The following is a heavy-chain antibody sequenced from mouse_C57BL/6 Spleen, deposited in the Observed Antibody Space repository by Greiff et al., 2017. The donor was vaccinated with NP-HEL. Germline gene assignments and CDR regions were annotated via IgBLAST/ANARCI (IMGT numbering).Heavy chain of an antibody. D-gene: IGHD1-1*01. V-gene: IGHV5-15*01. J-gene: IGHJ4*01. CDR2: ISNLAYSI. Sequence: EVKLVESGGGLVQPGGSLKLSCAASGFTFSDYGMAWVRQAPRKGPEWVAFISNLAYSIYYADTVTGRFTISRENAKNTLYLEMSSLRSEDTAMYYCARWGDYGQDAMDYWGQGTSVTVSS. CDR1: GFTFSDYG. CDR3: ARWGDYGQDAMDY.